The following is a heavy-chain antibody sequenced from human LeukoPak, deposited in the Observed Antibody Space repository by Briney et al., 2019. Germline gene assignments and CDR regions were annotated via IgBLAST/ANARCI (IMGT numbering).Heavy chain of an antibody. Sequence: SQTLSLTCTVSGGSISSGGYYWSWIRQHPGKGLEWIGYIYYSGSTYYNPSLKSRVTISVDTSKNQLSLKLTSATAADTSVYYCARHSGLRSPFDPWGQGTLVTVSS. D-gene: IGHD3-3*01. CDR3: ARHSGLRSPFDP. V-gene: IGHV4-31*03. CDR1: GGSISSGGYY. CDR2: IYYSGST. J-gene: IGHJ5*02.